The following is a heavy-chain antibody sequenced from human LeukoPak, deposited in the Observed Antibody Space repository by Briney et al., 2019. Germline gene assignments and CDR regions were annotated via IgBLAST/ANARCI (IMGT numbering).Heavy chain of an antibody. J-gene: IGHJ4*02. D-gene: IGHD3-16*01. CDR2: INSNSGYI. Sequence: PGGSLRLSCAASGFSFSAYSMNWVRQAPGKGLEWVSSINSNSGYIHYADSVKGRFTISRDNAKNSLYLQMNSLRAEDTAVYYCARGGGRHVEYWGQGNLVTVSS. CDR3: ARGGGRHVEY. CDR1: GFSFSAYS. V-gene: IGHV3-21*04.